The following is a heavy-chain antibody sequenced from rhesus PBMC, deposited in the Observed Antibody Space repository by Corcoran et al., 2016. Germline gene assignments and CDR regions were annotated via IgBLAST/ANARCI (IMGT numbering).Heavy chain of an antibody. CDR3: ARVRWYPYQDYFDY. J-gene: IGHJ4*01. CDR1: GGSIRRNY. V-gene: IGHV4-160*01. CDR2: ISGSAGST. D-gene: IGHD2-27*01. Sequence: QVQLQESGPGLVKPSETLSLTCAVSGGSIRRNYWSWIRTPPGTAPELIGRISGSAGSTDYNPSLKSRVTISTDTSKNQFSLKLRSVTAADTAVYYCARVRWYPYQDYFDYWGQGVLVTVSS.